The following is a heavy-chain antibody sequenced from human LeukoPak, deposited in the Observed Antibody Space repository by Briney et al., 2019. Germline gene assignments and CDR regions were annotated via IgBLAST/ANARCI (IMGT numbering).Heavy chain of an antibody. CDR2: MNPNSSNT. V-gene: IGHV1-8*01. Sequence: ASVKVSCKASGYTFTSYDINWVRQATGQGLEWMGWMNPNSSNTGYAQKFQGRVTMTRNTSISTAYMELSSLRSEDTAVYYCARGLSSSWYWDYYYYYMDVWGKGTTVTVSS. J-gene: IGHJ6*03. D-gene: IGHD6-13*01. CDR3: ARGLSSSWYWDYYYYYMDV. CDR1: GYTFTSYD.